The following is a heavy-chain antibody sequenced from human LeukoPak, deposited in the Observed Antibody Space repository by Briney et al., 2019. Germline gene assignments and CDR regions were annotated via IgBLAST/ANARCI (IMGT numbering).Heavy chain of an antibody. CDR1: GGSFSGYY. Sequence: SETLSLTCAVYGGSFSGYYWSWIRQPPGKGLEWIGEINHSGSTNYNPSIKSRVTISVDTSKNQFSLKLSSVTAADTAVYYCARDTDYYDSSGHRAECFQHWGQGTLVTVSS. CDR3: ARDTDYYDSSGHRAECFQH. V-gene: IGHV4-34*01. D-gene: IGHD3-22*01. J-gene: IGHJ1*01. CDR2: INHSGST.